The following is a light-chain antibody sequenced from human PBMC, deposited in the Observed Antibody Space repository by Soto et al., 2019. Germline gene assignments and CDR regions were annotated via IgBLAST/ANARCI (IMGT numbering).Light chain of an antibody. CDR1: QSVSSSY. J-gene: IGKJ2*01. CDR2: VAS. CDR3: LQYGSSPYT. Sequence: EIVLTQSPGTLSLSPGERATLSCRASQSVSSSYLAWYQQKPGQAPRPLIYVASSRATGIPDRFSGSGSGKDFTLTISRLDPEDFAVYYCLQYGSSPYTFGQGTKLEIK. V-gene: IGKV3-20*01.